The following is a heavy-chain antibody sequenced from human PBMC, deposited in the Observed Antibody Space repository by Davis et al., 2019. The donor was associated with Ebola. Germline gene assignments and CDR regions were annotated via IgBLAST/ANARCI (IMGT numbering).Heavy chain of an antibody. CDR2: IYYSGST. D-gene: IGHD2-2*01. CDR1: GGSISSYY. V-gene: IGHV4-59*12. J-gene: IGHJ6*02. CDR3: ARVVVVPAAKGRNYYYYGMDV. Sequence: MPSETLSLTCTVSGGSISSYYWSWIRQPPGKGLEWIGYIYYSGSTNYNPSLKSRVTISVDTSKNQFSLKLSSVTAADTAVYYCARVVVVPAAKGRNYYYYGMDVWGQGTTVTVSS.